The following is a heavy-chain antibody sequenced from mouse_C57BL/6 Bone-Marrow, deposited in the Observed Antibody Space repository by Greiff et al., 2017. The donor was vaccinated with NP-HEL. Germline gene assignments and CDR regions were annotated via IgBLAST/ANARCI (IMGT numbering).Heavy chain of an antibody. CDR1: GYTFTDYE. CDR3: TRHYGYDLYYYAMDY. D-gene: IGHD2-2*01. V-gene: IGHV1-15*01. J-gene: IGHJ4*01. Sequence: QVQLQQSGAELVRPGASVTLSCKASGYTFTDYEMHWVKQTPVHGLEWIGAIDPETGGTAYNQKFKGKAILTADKSSSTAYMELRSLTSEDSAVYYCTRHYGYDLYYYAMDYWGQGTSVTASS. CDR2: IDPETGGT.